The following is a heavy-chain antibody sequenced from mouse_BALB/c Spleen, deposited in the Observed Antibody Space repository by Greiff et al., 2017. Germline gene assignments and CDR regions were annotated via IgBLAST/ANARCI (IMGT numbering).Heavy chain of an antibody. CDR1: GYTFTDYT. CDR3: ARDYGSSPSCAMDY. V-gene: IGHV1-22*01. Sequence: EVQLQQSGPELVKPGASVKMSCKASGYTFTDYTMHWVKQSHGKSLEWIGGISTNNGGTSYNQKFKGKATLTVDKSSSTAYMELRSVTSEDSAVYYGARDYGSSPSCAMDYWGQGTSVTVSS. CDR2: ISTNNGGT. J-gene: IGHJ4*01. D-gene: IGHD1-1*01.